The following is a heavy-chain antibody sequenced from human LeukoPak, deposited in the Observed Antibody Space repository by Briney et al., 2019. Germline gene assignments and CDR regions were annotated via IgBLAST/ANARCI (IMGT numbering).Heavy chain of an antibody. CDR2: IWYDGSNK. CDR3: ARGGSDYDFYQLYDY. V-gene: IGHV3-33*01. Sequence: GGSLRLSCAASGFTFSSYGMHWARQAPGKGLEWVAVIWYDGSNKYYADSVKGRFTISRDNSKNTLYLQMNSLRAEDTAVYYCARGGSDYDFYQLYDYWGQGTLVTVSS. CDR1: GFTFSSYG. J-gene: IGHJ4*02. D-gene: IGHD3-3*01.